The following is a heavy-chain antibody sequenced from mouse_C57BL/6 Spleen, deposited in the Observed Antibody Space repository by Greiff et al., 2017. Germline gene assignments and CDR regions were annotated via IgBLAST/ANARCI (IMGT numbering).Heavy chain of an antibody. D-gene: IGHD2-3*01. CDR1: GFTFSDYG. J-gene: IGHJ2*01. CDR2: ISSGSSTI. CDR3: ARVTFYDGYYVPLDY. V-gene: IGHV5-17*01. Sequence: EVQGVESGGGLVKPGGSLKLSCAASGFTFSDYGMHWVRQAPEKGLEWVAYISSGSSTIYYEDTVKGRVTISRDNAKNSLFLQMTSLRSEDTAMYYCARVTFYDGYYVPLDYWGQGTTLTVSS.